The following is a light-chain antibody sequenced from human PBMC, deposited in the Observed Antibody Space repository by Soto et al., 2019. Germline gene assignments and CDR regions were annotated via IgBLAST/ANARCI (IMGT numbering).Light chain of an antibody. J-gene: IGKJ2*01. Sequence: DIQMTQSPSTLSASVGDRVTITCRASQSISSGLAWYQQKPGKAPKLLIYKASSFESGVPSRFSGSGSGTEFTLTISSLQPDDFATYYCQQYNSYSYTFGQGTKLEIK. CDR3: QQYNSYSYT. CDR1: QSISSG. CDR2: KAS. V-gene: IGKV1-5*03.